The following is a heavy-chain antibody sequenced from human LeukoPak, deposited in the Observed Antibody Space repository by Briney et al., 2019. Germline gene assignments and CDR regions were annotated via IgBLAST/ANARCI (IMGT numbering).Heavy chain of an antibody. CDR2: ISPEGSRI. Sequence: GGSLRLSCAASGFTFSDKWMHWVRQAPGMGLVWVSRISPEGSRISYADSVKGRFTISRDNAKNMLYLQMNSLRAEDTAVYYCARDFYTNDYHSRGDDFGYWGQGSLVTVSS. CDR3: ARDFYTNDYHSRGDDFGY. J-gene: IGHJ4*02. D-gene: IGHD3-22*01. CDR1: GFTFSDKW. V-gene: IGHV3-74*01.